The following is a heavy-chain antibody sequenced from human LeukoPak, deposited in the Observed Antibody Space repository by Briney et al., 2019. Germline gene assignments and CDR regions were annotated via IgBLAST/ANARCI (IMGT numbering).Heavy chain of an antibody. J-gene: IGHJ4*02. CDR3: AKVRDYDILTGNDFDY. Sequence: SGGSLRLSCAASGFTFSSYAMSWVRQAPGKGLEWVSAISGSGGSTYYADSVKGRFTISRDNSKNTLYPQMNSLRAEDTAVYYCAKVRDYDILTGNDFDYWGQGTLVTVSS. D-gene: IGHD3-9*01. CDR1: GFTFSSYA. CDR2: ISGSGGST. V-gene: IGHV3-23*01.